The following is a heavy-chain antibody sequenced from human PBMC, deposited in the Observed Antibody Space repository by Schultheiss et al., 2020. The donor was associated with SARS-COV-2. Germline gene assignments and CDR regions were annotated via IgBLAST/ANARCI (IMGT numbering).Heavy chain of an antibody. CDR3: ARTHYDFWSGSHYYMDV. V-gene: IGHV3-33*08. CDR2: IWYDGSNK. J-gene: IGHJ6*03. D-gene: IGHD3-3*01. Sequence: GGSLRLSCAASGFTFSSYGMHWVRQAPGKGLEWVAVIWYDGSNKYYADSVKGRFTISRDNAKNSLYLQMNSLRAEDTAVYYCARTHYDFWSGSHYYMDVWGKGTTVTVSS. CDR1: GFTFSSYG.